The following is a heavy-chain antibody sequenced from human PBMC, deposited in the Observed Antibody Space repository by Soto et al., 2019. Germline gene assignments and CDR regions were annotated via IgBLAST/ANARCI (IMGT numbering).Heavy chain of an antibody. V-gene: IGHV4-59*01. CDR3: ARAWGEAFDY. CDR2: IYYSGST. CDR1: GGSISSYY. J-gene: IGHJ4*02. D-gene: IGHD3-16*01. Sequence: QVQLQESGPGLVKPSETLSLTCTVSGGSISSYYWSWIRQPPGKGLEWIGYIYYSGSTNYNPSLKSRVTISVDTSKKQVSLKLSSVTAADTAVYYCARAWGEAFDYWGQGTLVTVSS.